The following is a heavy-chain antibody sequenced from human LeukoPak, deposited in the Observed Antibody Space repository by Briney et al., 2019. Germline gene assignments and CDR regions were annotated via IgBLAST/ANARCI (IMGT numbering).Heavy chain of an antibody. CDR1: GFSFSSYE. J-gene: IGHJ4*02. CDR2: ISNTATTI. D-gene: IGHD2-15*01. Sequence: GGSLRLSCAASGFSFSSYEMNWVRQAPGKGPEWISYISNTATTIDYADSVKGRFTISRDNAKNSLYLQMKSLRAEDTAVYYCARDTQWSYLDYWGQGTLVTVSS. CDR3: ARDTQWSYLDY. V-gene: IGHV3-48*03.